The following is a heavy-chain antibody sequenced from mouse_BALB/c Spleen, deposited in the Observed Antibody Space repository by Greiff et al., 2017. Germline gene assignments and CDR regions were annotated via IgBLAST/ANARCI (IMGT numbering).Heavy chain of an antibody. J-gene: IGHJ3*01. V-gene: IGHV5-6-5*01. Sequence: EVQGVESGGGLVKPGGSLKLSCAASGFTFSSYAMSWVRQTPEKRLEWVASISSGGSTYYPDSVKGRFTISRDNARNILYLQMSSLRSEDTAMYYCARGEGDYYGSSYSWFAYWGQGTLVTVSA. D-gene: IGHD1-1*01. CDR1: GFTFSSYA. CDR3: ARGEGDYYGSSYSWFAY. CDR2: ISSGGST.